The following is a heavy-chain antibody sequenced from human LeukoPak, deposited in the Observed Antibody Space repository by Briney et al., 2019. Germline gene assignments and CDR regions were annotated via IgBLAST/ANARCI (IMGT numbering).Heavy chain of an antibody. J-gene: IGHJ4*02. CDR3: AKVQAHSIAARPVDY. Sequence: GGSLRLSCAASGFTFSSYAMSWVRQAPGKGLEWVSAISGSGGSTYYADSVKVRFTISRDNSKNTLYLQMNSLRAEDTAVYYCAKVQAHSIAARPVDYWGQGTLVTVSS. V-gene: IGHV3-23*01. CDR2: ISGSGGST. D-gene: IGHD6-6*01. CDR1: GFTFSSYA.